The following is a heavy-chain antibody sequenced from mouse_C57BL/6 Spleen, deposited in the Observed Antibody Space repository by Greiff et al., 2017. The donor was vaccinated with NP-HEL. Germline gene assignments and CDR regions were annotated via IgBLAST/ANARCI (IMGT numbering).Heavy chain of an antibody. J-gene: IGHJ1*03. CDR2: IYPGDGDT. CDR3: ARPAYDFWYFDV. CDR1: GYAFSSYW. D-gene: IGHD2-4*01. V-gene: IGHV1-80*01. Sequence: QVQLQQSGAELVKPGASVKISCKASGYAFSSYWMNWVKQRPGKGLEWIGQIYPGDGDTNYNGKFKGKATLTADKSSSTAYMQLSSLTSEDSAVYFCARPAYDFWYFDVWGTGTTVTVSS.